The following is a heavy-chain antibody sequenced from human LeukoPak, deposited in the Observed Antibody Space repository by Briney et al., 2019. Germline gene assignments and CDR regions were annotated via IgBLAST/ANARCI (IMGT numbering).Heavy chain of an antibody. V-gene: IGHV4-38-2*02. CDR1: GYSISSGYY. J-gene: IGHJ4*02. Sequence: SETLSLTCTVSGYSISSGYYWGWIRQPPGKGLEWIGSIYHSGSTYYNPSLKSRVTISVDTSKNQFSLKLSSVTAADTVVYYCARDHYYDSSGYGYFDYWGQGTLVTVSS. CDR3: ARDHYYDSSGYGYFDY. CDR2: IYHSGST. D-gene: IGHD3-22*01.